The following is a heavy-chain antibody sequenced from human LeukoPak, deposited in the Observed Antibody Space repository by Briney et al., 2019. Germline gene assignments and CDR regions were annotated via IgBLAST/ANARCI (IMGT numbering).Heavy chain of an antibody. J-gene: IGHJ4*02. CDR3: AKAAYTSGLWYFDS. Sequence: QPGVSLRLSCLASGLTFSRYAMSWVRQAPGQGLEGVSAISGTGSSTNYADSVKGRFTISRDNSKNTLYLQMNSLRAEDTAVYYCAKAAYTSGLWYFDSWGQGILVTVSS. D-gene: IGHD6-19*01. V-gene: IGHV3-23*01. CDR2: ISGTGSST. CDR1: GLTFSRYA.